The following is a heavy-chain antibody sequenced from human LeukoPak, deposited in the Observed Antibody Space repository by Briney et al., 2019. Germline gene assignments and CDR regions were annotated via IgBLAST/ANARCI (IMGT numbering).Heavy chain of an antibody. CDR1: GGSISSYY. CDR3: ARGVVITNLFDY. Sequence: SETLSLTCTVSGGSISSYYWSWIRQPPGKGLEWIGYIYYSGSTYYNPTLKSRVTISVDTSKNQFSLKLSSVTAADTAVYYCARGVVITNLFDYWGQGTLVTVSS. D-gene: IGHD3-22*01. J-gene: IGHJ4*02. CDR2: IYYSGST. V-gene: IGHV4-59*12.